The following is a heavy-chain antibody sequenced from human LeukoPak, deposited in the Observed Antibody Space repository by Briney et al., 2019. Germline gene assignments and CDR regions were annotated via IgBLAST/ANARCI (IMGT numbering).Heavy chain of an antibody. V-gene: IGHV1-46*01. CDR3: ATYTQSGAQGVSDY. Sequence: ASVTVSFTASGYTFTNYYMHWVRQAPGQGLEWMGLIHPNDGDTKYAQEFQDRVTMTWDTSTSTVYMELSSLRSEDTAIYYCATYTQSGAQGVSDYWGQGTLVTVSS. J-gene: IGHJ4*02. D-gene: IGHD3-10*01. CDR1: GYTFTNYY. CDR2: IHPNDGDT.